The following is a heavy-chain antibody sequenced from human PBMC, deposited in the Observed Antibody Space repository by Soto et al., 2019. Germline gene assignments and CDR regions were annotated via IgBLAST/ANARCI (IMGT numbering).Heavy chain of an antibody. V-gene: IGHV1-69*06. CDR1: GGSFSSYA. CDR2: IIPIFGAP. J-gene: IGHJ3*02. Sequence: QVQLVQSGAEVKKPGSSVKVSCKASGGSFSSYAISWVRQAPVQGLEWMGGIIPIFGAPTYAQKFQGRVTIIADKSTSTAYMELSSLRSEDTALYYCARAGPVSGNHAFDIWCQGTLVNVSS. CDR3: ARAGPVSGNHAFDI. D-gene: IGHD6-19*01.